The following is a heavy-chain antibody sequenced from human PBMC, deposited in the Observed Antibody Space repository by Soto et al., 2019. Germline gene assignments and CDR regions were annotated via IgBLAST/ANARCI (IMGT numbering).Heavy chain of an antibody. V-gene: IGHV1-69*06. D-gene: IGHD3-10*01. CDR2: IIPIFGGA. J-gene: IGHJ2*01. Sequence: SSVKVSCKASGYTFTGYYMHWVRQAPGQGLEWMGGIIPIFGGANYAQKFQGRVTMTADKSTSTAYMELSSLRSEDTAVYYCARDPTYGSGSYYNWYFDLWGRGTLVTVS. CDR1: GYTFTGYY. CDR3: ARDPTYGSGSYYNWYFDL.